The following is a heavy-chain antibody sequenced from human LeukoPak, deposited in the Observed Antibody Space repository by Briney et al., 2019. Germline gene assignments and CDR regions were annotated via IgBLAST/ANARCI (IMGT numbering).Heavy chain of an antibody. D-gene: IGHD3-10*01. V-gene: IGHV3-23*01. Sequence: TGGSLRLSCAASGFTFSSYAMSWVRQAPGEGLEWVSAISGSGGSTYYADSVKGRFTISRDNSKNTLYLQMNSLRAEDTAVYYCAKGGSGRYYYYGMDVWGQGTTVTVSS. CDR1: GFTFSSYA. CDR3: AKGGSGRYYYYGMDV. J-gene: IGHJ6*02. CDR2: ISGSGGST.